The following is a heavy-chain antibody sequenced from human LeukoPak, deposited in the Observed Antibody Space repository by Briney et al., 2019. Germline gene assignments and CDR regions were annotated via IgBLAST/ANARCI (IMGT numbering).Heavy chain of an antibody. D-gene: IGHD6-19*01. J-gene: IGHJ6*04. Sequence: SETLSLTCNVSGGSVSSGSYYWSWIRQPPGKGLEWIGYIYYSGSTNYNPSLKSRVTISVDTSKNQFSLKLSSATAADTAVYYCARDRRIAVAGQFYYYGMDVWGKGTTVTVSS. CDR2: IYYSGST. CDR3: ARDRRIAVAGQFYYYGMDV. V-gene: IGHV4-61*01. CDR1: GGSVSSGSYY.